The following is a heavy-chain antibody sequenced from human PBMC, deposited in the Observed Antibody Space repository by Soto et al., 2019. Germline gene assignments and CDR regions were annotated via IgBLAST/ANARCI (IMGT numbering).Heavy chain of an antibody. CDR1: GGSFSGYY. V-gene: IGHV4-34*01. CDR3: AREGYDSSGLENFDY. J-gene: IGHJ4*02. CDR2: INHSGST. D-gene: IGHD3-22*01. Sequence: PSETLSLTCAVDGGSFSGYYWSWIRQPPGKGLEWIGEINHSGSTNYNPSLKSRVTISVDTSKNQFSLKLSSVTAADTAVYYCAREGYDSSGLENFDYWGQGTLVTVSS.